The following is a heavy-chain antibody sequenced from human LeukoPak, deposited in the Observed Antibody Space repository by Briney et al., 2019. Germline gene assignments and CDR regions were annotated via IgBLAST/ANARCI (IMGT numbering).Heavy chain of an antibody. CDR2: IYTSGTT. CDR3: ARDEARTGYIHY. Sequence: TSETLSLTCTVSGGSISSYYWSWVRQTAGKGLEWIGRIYTSGTTNYNPSLKSRVTMSLDTSKNQLSLRLTSVTAADTAVYYCARDEARTGYIHYWGQRTLITVSS. D-gene: IGHD3-9*01. J-gene: IGHJ4*02. CDR1: GGSISSYY. V-gene: IGHV4-4*07.